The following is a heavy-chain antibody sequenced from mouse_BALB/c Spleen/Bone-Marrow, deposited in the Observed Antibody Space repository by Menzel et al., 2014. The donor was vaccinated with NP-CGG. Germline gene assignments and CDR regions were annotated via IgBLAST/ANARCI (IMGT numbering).Heavy chain of an antibody. CDR2: IWSDGST. D-gene: IGHD2-3*01. CDR1: GFSLTSYG. V-gene: IGHV2-6-1*01. Sequence: VQLVESGPGLVAPSQSLSITCTISGFSLTSYGVHWVCQPPGKGLEWLVVIWSDGSTTYNSALKSRLSISKDNSKSQVFLKMNSLQTDDTAMYYCARHDNDGYYLAYWGQGTLVTVSA. CDR3: ARHDNDGYYLAY. J-gene: IGHJ3*01.